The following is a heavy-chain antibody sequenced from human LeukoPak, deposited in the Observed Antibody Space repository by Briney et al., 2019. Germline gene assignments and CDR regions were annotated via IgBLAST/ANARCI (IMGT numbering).Heavy chain of an antibody. CDR2: ISAYNGNT. J-gene: IGHJ4*02. Sequence: ASVKVSCKASGYTFTSYGISWVRQAPGQGLEWMGWISAYNGNTNYAQKLQGRVTMTTDTSTSTAYMELRSLRSDDTAVYYCARAPFHYYDSSGSAPNFDYWGQGTLVTVSS. CDR3: ARAPFHYYDSSGSAPNFDY. CDR1: GYTFTSYG. D-gene: IGHD3-22*01. V-gene: IGHV1-18*01.